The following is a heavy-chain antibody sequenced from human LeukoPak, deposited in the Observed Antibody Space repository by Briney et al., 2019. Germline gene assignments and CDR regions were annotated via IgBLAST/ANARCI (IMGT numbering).Heavy chain of an antibody. CDR1: GFTFSNYA. CDR2: ISGSGYST. Sequence: GGSLRLSCAASGFTFSNYAMTWVRQAPGKGLEGVSAISGSGYSTYYADSVKGRFTISRDSSKNTLYLQMNSLRAEDTAVYYCAKDTVEGSGDWGQGTLVTVSS. CDR3: AKDTVEGSGD. J-gene: IGHJ4*02. V-gene: IGHV3-23*01. D-gene: IGHD1-26*01.